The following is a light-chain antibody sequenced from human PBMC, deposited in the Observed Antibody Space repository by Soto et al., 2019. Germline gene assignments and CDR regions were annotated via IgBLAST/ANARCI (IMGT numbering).Light chain of an antibody. J-gene: IGLJ7*01. CDR2: EVS. CDR1: SSDVGSHNL. V-gene: IGLV2-23*02. Sequence: QSALTQPASVSGSPGQSITISCTGTSSDVGSHNLVSWYQQHPGQVPKLMIYEVSKRPLGVSTRFSASKSGNTASLTISGXXXXXXXXYYCCSYGGSRAVFGGGTQLTVL. CDR3: CSYGGSRAV.